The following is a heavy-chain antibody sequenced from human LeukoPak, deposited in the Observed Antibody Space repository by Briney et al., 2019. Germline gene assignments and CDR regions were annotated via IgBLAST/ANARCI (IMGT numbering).Heavy chain of an antibody. V-gene: IGHV4-59*01. Sequence: SETLSLTCTVSGGSISSYYWSWIRQPPGKGLEWIGYIYYSGSTNYNPSLKSRVTISVDTSKNQFSLKLSSVTAADTAVYYCARDGREGSGSYAYYWGQGALVTVSS. D-gene: IGHD1-26*01. CDR3: ARDGREGSGSYAYY. J-gene: IGHJ4*02. CDR1: GGSISSYY. CDR2: IYYSGST.